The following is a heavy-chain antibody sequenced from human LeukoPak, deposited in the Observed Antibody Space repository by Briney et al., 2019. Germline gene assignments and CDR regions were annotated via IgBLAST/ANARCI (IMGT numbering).Heavy chain of an antibody. D-gene: IGHD1-26*01. Sequence: GGSLRLSCAASGFTFSSYAMSWVRQAPGKGLEWVSSISSSGGTTYYADSVKGRFTISRDNSKNTLYLQMNSLTADDTAVYYCVKGSVGANPLDNWGQGTLVTVSS. CDR3: VKGSVGANPLDN. J-gene: IGHJ4*02. CDR1: GFTFSSYA. CDR2: ISSSGGTT. V-gene: IGHV3-23*01.